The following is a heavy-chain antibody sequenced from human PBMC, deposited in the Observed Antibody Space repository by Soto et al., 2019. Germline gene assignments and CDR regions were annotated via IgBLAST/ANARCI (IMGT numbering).Heavy chain of an antibody. D-gene: IGHD1-26*01. CDR1: GFTFSNSG. V-gene: IGHV3-33*01. CDR2: IWHDGNNK. CDR3: ASDLVGASDSYGLDV. J-gene: IGHJ6*02. Sequence: GGSLRLSCAASGFTFSNSGMHWVRQAPGKGLEWVAIIWHDGNNKYYADSVRGRFIISRDNSKNRLYLQMNSLRAEDTAVYYCASDLVGASDSYGLDVWGQGTPVTVSS.